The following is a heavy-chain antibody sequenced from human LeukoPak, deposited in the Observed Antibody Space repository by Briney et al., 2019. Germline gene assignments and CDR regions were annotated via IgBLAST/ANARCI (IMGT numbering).Heavy chain of an antibody. CDR1: GFTFSSYS. CDR2: ISSSSSYI. D-gene: IGHD3-10*01. CDR3: ARLQWFGGYYFDY. Sequence: GGSLRLSCAASGFTFSSYSMNWVRRAPGKGLEWVSSISSSSSYIYYADSVKGRFTISRDNAKNSLYLQTNSLRAEDTAVYYCARLQWFGGYYFDYWGQGTLVTVSS. J-gene: IGHJ4*02. V-gene: IGHV3-21*01.